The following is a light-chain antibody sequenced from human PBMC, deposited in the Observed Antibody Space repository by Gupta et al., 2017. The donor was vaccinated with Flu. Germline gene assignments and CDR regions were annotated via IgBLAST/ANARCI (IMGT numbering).Light chain of an antibody. V-gene: IGLV1-40*01. CDR3: QSYDSSLSGSWV. Sequence: TISFTGSSSNIGAGYDVHWYQQLPGTAPNLLIYGNSNRPSGVPDRVSGSKSGTSASLAITGLQAEDEADYYCQSYDSSLSGSWVFGGGTKLTVL. CDR1: SSNIGAGYD. CDR2: GNS. J-gene: IGLJ3*02.